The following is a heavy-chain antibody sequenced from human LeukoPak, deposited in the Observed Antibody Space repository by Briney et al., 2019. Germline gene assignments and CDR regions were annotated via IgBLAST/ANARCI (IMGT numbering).Heavy chain of an antibody. D-gene: IGHD6-19*01. CDR2: ISSNGGST. CDR1: GFTFSSYA. CDR3: ARGLAGED. J-gene: IGHJ4*02. Sequence: GGSLRLSCSASGFTFSSYAIHWVRQAPGKGLEYVSAISSNGGSTDYADPVKGGFTISRDNSKNTLYLQMSSLRGEDTAVYYCARGLAGEDWGQGTLVTVSS. V-gene: IGHV3-64*04.